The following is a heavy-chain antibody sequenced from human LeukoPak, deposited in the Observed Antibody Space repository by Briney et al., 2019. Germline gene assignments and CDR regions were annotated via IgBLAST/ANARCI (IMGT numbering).Heavy chain of an antibody. D-gene: IGHD4-17*01. V-gene: IGHV3-23*01. Sequence: SGGSLRLSCAASGLTFTSYAMNWVRQAPGKGLDWVSLISDSGGSTYYADSVKGRFTISGDNSKNTLYLQMNSLRAEDTAVYYCAKQFYGDYGAFNYWGQGTLVTVSS. J-gene: IGHJ4*02. CDR1: GLTFTSYA. CDR2: ISDSGGST. CDR3: AKQFYGDYGAFNY.